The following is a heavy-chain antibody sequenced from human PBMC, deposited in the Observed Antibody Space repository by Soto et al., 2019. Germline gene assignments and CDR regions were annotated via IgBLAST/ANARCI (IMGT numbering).Heavy chain of an antibody. CDR2: FDPEDGET. V-gene: IGHV1-24*01. Sequence: GASVKVSCKVSGYTLTGLSMHWVRQAPGKGLEWMGGFDPEDGETIYAQKFQGRVTMTEDTSTDTAYMELSSLRSEDTAVYYCEAYCGGDCYSPGGYYYYGMDVWGQGTTVTVSS. J-gene: IGHJ6*02. D-gene: IGHD2-21*02. CDR3: EAYCGGDCYSPGGYYYYGMDV. CDR1: GYTLTGLS.